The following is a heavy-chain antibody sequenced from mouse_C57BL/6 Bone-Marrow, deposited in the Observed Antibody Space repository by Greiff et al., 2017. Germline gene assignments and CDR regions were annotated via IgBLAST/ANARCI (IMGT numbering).Heavy chain of an antibody. CDR1: GFTFSSYG. CDR3: ARHGYYGSSYFYYFDY. Sequence: EVMLVESGGDLVKPGGSLKLSCAASGFTFSSYGMSWVRQTPDKRLEWVATISSGGSYTYYPDSVKGRFTISRDNAKNTLYLQMSSLKSEDTAMYYCARHGYYGSSYFYYFDYWGQGTTLTVSS. V-gene: IGHV5-6*01. D-gene: IGHD1-1*01. J-gene: IGHJ2*01. CDR2: ISSGGSYT.